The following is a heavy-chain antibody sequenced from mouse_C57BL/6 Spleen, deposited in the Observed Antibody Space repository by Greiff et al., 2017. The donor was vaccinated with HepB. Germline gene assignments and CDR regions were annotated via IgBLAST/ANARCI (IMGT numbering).Heavy chain of an antibody. CDR3: AKGGLGCSNFWYFDV. J-gene: IGHJ1*03. D-gene: IGHD2-5*01. CDR1: GYTFTSYW. Sequence: QVQLQQPGAELVKPGASVKLSCKASGYTFTSYWMHWVKQRPGRGLEWIGRIDPNSGGTKYNEKFKSKATLTVDKPSSTAYMQLSSLTSEASAVSYCAKGGLGCSNFWYFDVWGTGTTVTVSS. CDR2: IDPNSGGT. V-gene: IGHV1-72*01.